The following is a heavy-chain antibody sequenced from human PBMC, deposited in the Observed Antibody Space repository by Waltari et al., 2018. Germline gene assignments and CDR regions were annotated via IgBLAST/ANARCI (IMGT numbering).Heavy chain of an antibody. CDR2: ISAYNGNT. CDR1: GYTFTSYG. CDR3: ARVVVGYSSGSYFDY. D-gene: IGHD6-19*01. V-gene: IGHV1-18*01. J-gene: IGHJ4*02. Sequence: QVQLVQSGAEVKKPGASVKVSCKASGYTFTSYGIRWVRQAPGQGLEWMGWISAYNGNTNYAQKLQGRVTMTTDTSTSTAYMELRSLRSDDTAVYYCARVVVGYSSGSYFDYWGQGTLVTVSS.